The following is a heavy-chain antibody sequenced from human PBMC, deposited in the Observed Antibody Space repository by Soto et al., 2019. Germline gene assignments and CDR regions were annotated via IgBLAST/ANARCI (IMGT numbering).Heavy chain of an antibody. CDR3: SLGKSYYWDY. J-gene: IGHJ4*02. CDR1: GITIRAYA. CDR2: ITGGGSNT. Sequence: DVQLLESGGNLVQPGGSLRLSCEVSGITIRAYAMSWARRAPGKGLEWVAAITGGGSNTHYEDSVKGRFTISRDDSKNTLHLQMSTLRVDDKALYYCSLGKSYYWDYWGQGIQVTVSS. V-gene: IGHV3-23*01.